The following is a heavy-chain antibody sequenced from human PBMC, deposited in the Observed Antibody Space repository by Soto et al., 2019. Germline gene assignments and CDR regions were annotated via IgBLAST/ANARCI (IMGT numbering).Heavy chain of an antibody. V-gene: IGHV3-30-3*01. Sequence: QVQLVESGGGVVQPGRSLRLSCAASGFTFSSYAMHWVRQAPGKGLEWVVVISYDGSNKYYADSVKGRFTISRDNSKNTLYLQVNSLRAEDTAVYYCATITFGGVIVIGRAFDIWGQGTMVTVSS. CDR1: GFTFSSYA. D-gene: IGHD3-16*02. CDR3: ATITFGGVIVIGRAFDI. CDR2: ISYDGSNK. J-gene: IGHJ3*02.